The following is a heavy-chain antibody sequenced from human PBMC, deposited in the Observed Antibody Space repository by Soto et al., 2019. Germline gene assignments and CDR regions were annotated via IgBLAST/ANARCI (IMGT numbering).Heavy chain of an antibody. J-gene: IGHJ3*02. V-gene: IGHV3-30-3*01. CDR3: ARDKEMATIDAFDI. D-gene: IGHD5-12*01. Sequence: GGSLRLSCAASGFTFSSYAMHWVRQAPGKGLEWVAVISYDGSNKYYADSVEGRFTISRDNSKNTLYLQMNSLRAEDTAVYYCARDKEMATIDAFDIWGQGTMVTVSS. CDR1: GFTFSSYA. CDR2: ISYDGSNK.